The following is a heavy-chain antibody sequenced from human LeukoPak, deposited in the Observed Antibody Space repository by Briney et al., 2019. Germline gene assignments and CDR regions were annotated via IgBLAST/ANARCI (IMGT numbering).Heavy chain of an antibody. V-gene: IGHV3-21*01. Sequence: GGSLRLSCADSGFTFSSYSMSWVRQAPRKGLEWVSSIDSSSNYRYYGDSVKGRFTISRDNAKDSLYLQMNSLRAEDTAVYYCARVKEAAAFDYWGQGTLVTVSA. J-gene: IGHJ4*02. CDR3: ARVKEAAAFDY. CDR1: GFTFSSYS. D-gene: IGHD6-25*01. CDR2: IDSSSNYR.